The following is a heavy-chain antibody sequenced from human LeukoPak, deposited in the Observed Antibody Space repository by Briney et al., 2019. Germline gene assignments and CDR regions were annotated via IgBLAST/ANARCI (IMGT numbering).Heavy chain of an antibody. V-gene: IGHV1-46*01. CDR3: ARQQGLQNLNFDY. J-gene: IGHJ4*02. CDR2: INPIGGTI. Sequence: GASVKVSCKASGYTFTSYYIHWVRQAPGQGLEWMGIINPIGGTIDYAQKFQGRVTLTRDTSTSTVYMELSSLRSDDTAVYYCARQQGLQNLNFDYWGQGTLVTVSS. CDR1: GYTFTSYY. D-gene: IGHD4-11*01.